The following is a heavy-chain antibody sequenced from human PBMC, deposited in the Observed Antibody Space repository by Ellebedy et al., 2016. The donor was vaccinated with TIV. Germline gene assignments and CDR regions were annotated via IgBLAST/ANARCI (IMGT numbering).Heavy chain of an antibody. CDR3: ARVGDGSDY. Sequence: AASVKVSCKASGYTFTRYDIHWVRQAPGQGFEYMGIINTSGGRTSYAQKFQGRVTMTRDTSTSTFYMELSTLRSEDTAVYYCARVGDGSDYWGQGTLVTVSS. CDR2: INTSGGRT. CDR1: GYTFTRYD. D-gene: IGHD5-24*01. V-gene: IGHV1-46*01. J-gene: IGHJ4*02.